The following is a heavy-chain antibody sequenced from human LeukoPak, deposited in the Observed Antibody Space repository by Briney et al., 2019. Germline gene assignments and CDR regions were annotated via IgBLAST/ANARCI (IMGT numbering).Heavy chain of an antibody. D-gene: IGHD3-22*01. J-gene: IGHJ4*02. CDR3: ARLQGFQDSSGYPFDY. Sequence: SETLSLTCTVSGGSISSYYWSWIRQPPGKGLEWIGYIYTSGSTNYNPSLKSRVTISVDTSKSQSSLKLSSVTAADTAVYYCARLQGFQDSSGYPFDYWGQGTLVTVSS. CDR1: GGSISSYY. V-gene: IGHV4-4*09. CDR2: IYTSGST.